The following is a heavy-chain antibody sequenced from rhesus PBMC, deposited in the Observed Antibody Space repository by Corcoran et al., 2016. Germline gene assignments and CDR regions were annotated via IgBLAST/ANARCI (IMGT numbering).Heavy chain of an antibody. CDR3: ARQYSNYPYFDY. J-gene: IGHJ4*01. CDR2: IYCGSGST. Sequence: QVQLQASGPGLVKPSETLSLTCAVSGGSSSSNYWSWIRRSPGKGLEWIGYIYCGSGSTSYNPSIKRRVTISTDTSKNQFSLKLSAVTAADTAVYYCARQYSNYPYFDYWGQGVLVTVSS. D-gene: IGHD4-23*01. CDR1: GGSSSSNY. V-gene: IGHV4-147*01.